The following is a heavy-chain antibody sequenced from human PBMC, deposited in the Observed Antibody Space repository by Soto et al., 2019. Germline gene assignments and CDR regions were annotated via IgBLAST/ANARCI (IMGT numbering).Heavy chain of an antibody. D-gene: IGHD6-13*01. CDR1: GYTFTSYG. J-gene: IGHJ5*02. Sequence: QVQLVQSGAEVKKPGASVKVSCKASGYTFTSYGISWVRQAPGQGLEWMGWISAYNGNTNYAQKLQGRVTMTTDTSTRTAYMELRSLGSDDTAVYYCAREGMGSRWSVDRGYSWFDPWGQGTLVTVSS. V-gene: IGHV1-18*01. CDR2: ISAYNGNT. CDR3: AREGMGSRWSVDRGYSWFDP.